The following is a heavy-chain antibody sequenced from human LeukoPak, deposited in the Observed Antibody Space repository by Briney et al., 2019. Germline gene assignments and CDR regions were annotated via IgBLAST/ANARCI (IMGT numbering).Heavy chain of an antibody. CDR3: ARGVLPGGYYFDY. D-gene: IGHD3-10*01. CDR2: ISYDGSNK. CDR1: GFTFSSYG. Sequence: GGSLRLSCAASGFTFSSYGMHWVRQAPGKGLEWVAVISYDGSNKYYADSVKGRFTISRDNSKNTLYLQMNSLRAEDTAVYYCARGVLPGGYYFDYWGQGTLVTVSS. J-gene: IGHJ4*02. V-gene: IGHV3-30*03.